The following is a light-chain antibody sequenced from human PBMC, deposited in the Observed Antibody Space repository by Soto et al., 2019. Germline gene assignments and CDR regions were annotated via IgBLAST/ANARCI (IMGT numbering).Light chain of an antibody. CDR3: QQYDSSLST. CDR2: GAS. CDR1: QSVSSTY. Sequence: EIVLTQSPGTLSLSPGERATLSCRASQSVSSTYLAWYQQKPGQAPRLLIYGASSRATGIPDRFSGSGSGTDFTLTISRLEPEDFAVYFCQQYDSSLSTFGQGTKLEI. V-gene: IGKV3-20*01. J-gene: IGKJ2*01.